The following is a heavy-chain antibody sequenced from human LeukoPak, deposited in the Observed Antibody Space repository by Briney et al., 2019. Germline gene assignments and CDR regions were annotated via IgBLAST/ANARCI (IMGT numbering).Heavy chain of an antibody. CDR2: INWNDGGT. J-gene: IGHJ1*01. CDR1: GFTFDDYG. Sequence: GGSLRLSCVASGFTFDDYGMSWVRQAPGKGLEWVSGINWNDGGTGYADSVKGRFTISRDNAKNSLYLQMNSLRAEDTALYYCARALGHSGSRWGQGTLVTVSS. CDR3: ARALGHSGSR. D-gene: IGHD1-26*01. V-gene: IGHV3-20*04.